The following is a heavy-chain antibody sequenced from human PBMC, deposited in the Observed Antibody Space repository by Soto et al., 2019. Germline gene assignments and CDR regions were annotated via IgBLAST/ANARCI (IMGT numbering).Heavy chain of an antibody. J-gene: IGHJ4*02. V-gene: IGHV4-38-2*01. Sequence: TLSLTCGVSGYSIRSAFYWGWIRQPPGKGLEWIGSIHHGGTTYYNPSFNSRVTISIDTSRNHFSLKLTSVTAEDTAVYYCARVEVRGVIGTPGYFDYWGQGTLVTVSS. CDR2: IHHGGTT. CDR3: ARVEVRGVIGTPGYFDY. CDR1: GYSIRSAFY. D-gene: IGHD3-10*01.